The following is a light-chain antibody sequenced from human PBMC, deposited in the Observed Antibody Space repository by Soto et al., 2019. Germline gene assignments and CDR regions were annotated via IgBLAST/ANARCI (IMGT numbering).Light chain of an antibody. Sequence: VVMTQSPLSLPVTLGQPASISCTSSLSLVDSGGNTYFNWYQQRPGQPPRRLIYKISNRESGVPDRFSVSGSGTDFTLRISRVEAEDLGVYYCMQGTLWPWTFGQGTKVEIK. CDR3: MQGTLWPWT. J-gene: IGKJ1*01. V-gene: IGKV2-30*01. CDR2: KIS. CDR1: LSLVDSGGNTY.